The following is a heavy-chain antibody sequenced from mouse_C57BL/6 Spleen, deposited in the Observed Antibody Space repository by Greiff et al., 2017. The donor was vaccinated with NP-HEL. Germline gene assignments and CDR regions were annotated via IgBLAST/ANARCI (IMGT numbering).Heavy chain of an antibody. V-gene: IGHV1-50*01. D-gene: IGHD2-1*01. CDR2: IDPSDSYT. CDR3: ARGGNLLWNY. CDR1: GYTFTSYW. J-gene: IGHJ2*01. Sequence: VQLQQPGAELVKPGASVKLSCKASGYTFTSYWMQWVKQRPGQGLEWIGEIDPSDSYTNYNQKFKGKATLTVDTSSSTAYMQLSSLTSEDSAVYYCARGGNLLWNYWGQGTTLTVSS.